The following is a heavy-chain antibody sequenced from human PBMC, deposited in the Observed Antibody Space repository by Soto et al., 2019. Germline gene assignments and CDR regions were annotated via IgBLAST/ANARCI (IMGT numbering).Heavy chain of an antibody. Sequence: EVQLVESGGDLVQPGRSLRLSCRDSGLTFRGYAMTWFRQAPGKGLEWVGCIKSRAEGGATEYAASVKGRFTISRDDSNSIAYLHMNSLEIEDTAVYCCARDGVGGYGDSWGQGTLVTVSA. V-gene: IGHV3-49*03. CDR2: IKSRAEGGAT. CDR1: GLTFRGYA. J-gene: IGHJ4*02. D-gene: IGHD3-22*01. CDR3: ARDGVGGYGDS.